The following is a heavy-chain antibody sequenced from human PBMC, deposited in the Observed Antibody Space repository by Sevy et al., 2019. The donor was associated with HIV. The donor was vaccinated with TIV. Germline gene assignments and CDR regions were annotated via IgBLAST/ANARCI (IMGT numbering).Heavy chain of an antibody. D-gene: IGHD6-13*01. CDR2: IYNNIGST. Sequence: SETLSLTCSVSDDSINSYYWSWIRQPPGKGLEWIEYIYNNIGSTSYNPSLTSRVTISVDTSTNQFSLKLTSVTAADTAVYYCARGAVVIGTAATPVLDFWGLGSLVTVSS. CDR3: ARGAVVIGTAATPVLDF. V-gene: IGHV4-59*08. J-gene: IGHJ4*02. CDR1: DDSINSYY.